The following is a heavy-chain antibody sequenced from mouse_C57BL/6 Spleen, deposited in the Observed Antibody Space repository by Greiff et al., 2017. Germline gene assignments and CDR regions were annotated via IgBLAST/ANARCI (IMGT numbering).Heavy chain of an antibody. J-gene: IGHJ1*03. V-gene: IGHV5-16*01. D-gene: IGHD1-1*01. CDR1: GFTFSDYY. Sequence: EVQVVESEGGLVQPGSSMKLSCTASGFTFSDYYMAWVRQVPEKGLEWVANINYDGSSTYYLDSLKSRFIISRDNAKNILYLQMSSLKSEDTATYYCARDYGSSYGGYFDVWGTGTTVTVSS. CDR2: INYDGSST. CDR3: ARDYGSSYGGYFDV.